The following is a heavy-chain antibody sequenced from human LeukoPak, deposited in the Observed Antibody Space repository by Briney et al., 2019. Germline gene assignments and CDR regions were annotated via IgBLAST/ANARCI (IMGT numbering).Heavy chain of an antibody. CDR1: GGSIGSTNYY. CDR2: IYYSGST. Sequence: SETLSLTCTVSGGSIGSTNYYWGWIRQPPGKGLEWIANIYYSGSTYYNPSLKSRVTISVDTSKNQFSLRLNSVTAADTAVYYCARVRRVGNYLNWFDPWGQGTLVTVSS. J-gene: IGHJ5*02. CDR3: ARVRRVGNYLNWFDP. D-gene: IGHD3-22*01. V-gene: IGHV4-39*01.